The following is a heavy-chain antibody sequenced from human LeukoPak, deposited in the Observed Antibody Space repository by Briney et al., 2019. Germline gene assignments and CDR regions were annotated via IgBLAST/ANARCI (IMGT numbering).Heavy chain of an antibody. CDR2: ISSSSSYI. CDR3: ARSDGDYGIGAFDI. Sequence: GGSLRLSCAASGFTFSSYSMNWVRQAPGRGLEWVSSISSSSSYIYYADSVTGRFTISRDNAKNSLYLQMNSLRAEDTAVYYCARSDGDYGIGAFDIWGQGTMVTVSS. D-gene: IGHD4-17*01. CDR1: GFTFSSYS. J-gene: IGHJ3*02. V-gene: IGHV3-21*01.